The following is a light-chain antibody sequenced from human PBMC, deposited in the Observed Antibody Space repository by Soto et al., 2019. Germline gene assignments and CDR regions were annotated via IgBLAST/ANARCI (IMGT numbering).Light chain of an antibody. CDR3: SAYICSNTFLV. CDR2: DVS. V-gene: IGLV2-14*03. CDR1: SSDVGANNY. Sequence: QSALTQPASVSGSPGQPITISCTGPSSDVGANNYVSWYQQHPGKAPKLLIYDVSNRPSGVSSRFSGSKSGNTASLTISGLQAEYEADYSGSAYICSNTFLVFGGGTKVTVL. J-gene: IGLJ2*01.